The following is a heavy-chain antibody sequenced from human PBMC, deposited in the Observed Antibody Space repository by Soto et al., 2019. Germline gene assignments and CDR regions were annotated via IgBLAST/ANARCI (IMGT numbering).Heavy chain of an antibody. CDR2: ISHLEST. CDR1: GASISYGGFS. V-gene: IGHV4-30-2*06. CDR3: ARGGGYDSFDY. J-gene: IGHJ4*02. Sequence: SETLSLTCTVSGASISYGGFSWSWIRQSPGKGLEWIGYISHLESTYFHPSFKSRLTMSIDRTRDQFSLKLSSVTAADMAVYYCARGGGYDSFDYWGQGVLVTVSS. D-gene: IGHD5-12*01.